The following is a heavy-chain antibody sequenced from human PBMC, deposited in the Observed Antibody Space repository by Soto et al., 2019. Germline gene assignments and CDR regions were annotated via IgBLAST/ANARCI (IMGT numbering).Heavy chain of an antibody. CDR1: GSSVSSGSHY. V-gene: IGHV4-61*03. D-gene: IGHD6-6*01. CDR3: ARNILSSSSSVYYYYGMDV. J-gene: IGHJ6*02. Sequence: SETLSLTCTVSGSSVSSGSHYWSWIRQSPGKGLEWVGYIYNTGRTNYNPSLESRVSISVDVSKNHFSLKLTSVTAADTAVYYCARNILSSSSSVYYYYGMDVWGRGTTVTVSS. CDR2: IYNTGRT.